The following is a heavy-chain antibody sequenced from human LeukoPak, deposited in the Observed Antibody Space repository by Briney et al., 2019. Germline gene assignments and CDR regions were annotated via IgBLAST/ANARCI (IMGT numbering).Heavy chain of an antibody. CDR3: ARTALWFGELLGDY. CDR1: GGTFSSYA. V-gene: IGHV1-18*01. Sequence: ASVKVSCKASGGTFSSYAISWVRQAPGQGLEWMGWISAYNGNTNYAQKLQGRVTMTTDTSTSTAYMELRSLRSDDTAVYYCARTALWFGELLGDYWGQGTLVTVSS. CDR2: ISAYNGNT. D-gene: IGHD3-10*01. J-gene: IGHJ4*02.